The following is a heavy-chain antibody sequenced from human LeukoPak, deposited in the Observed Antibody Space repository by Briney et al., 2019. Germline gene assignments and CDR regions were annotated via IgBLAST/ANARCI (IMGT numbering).Heavy chain of an antibody. Sequence: PGRSLRLSCAASGFPFSRYGMHWVRQAPGKGLEWVAVIWIDGSGVYYADCVQGRFTISRDNPENTLYLQMDNLRAEDTAVYYCAKASNGYNGHYFDYWGQGTPVTVSP. CDR2: IWIDGSGV. V-gene: IGHV3-33*06. CDR3: AKASNGYNGHYFDY. CDR1: GFPFSRYG. D-gene: IGHD5-24*01. J-gene: IGHJ4*02.